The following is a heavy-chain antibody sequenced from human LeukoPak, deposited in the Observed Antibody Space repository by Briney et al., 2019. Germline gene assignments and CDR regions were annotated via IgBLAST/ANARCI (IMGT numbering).Heavy chain of an antibody. CDR2: IYHSGST. CDR3: ARDRGITMVRGALNWFDP. V-gene: IGHV4-4*02. Sequence: SETLSLTCAVSGGSISSSNWWRWVRQPPGKGLEWIGEIYHSGSTNYNPSLKSRVTISVDKSKNQFSLKLSSVTAADTAVYYCARDRGITMVRGALNWFDPWGQGTLVTVSS. D-gene: IGHD3-10*01. CDR1: GGSISSSNW. J-gene: IGHJ5*02.